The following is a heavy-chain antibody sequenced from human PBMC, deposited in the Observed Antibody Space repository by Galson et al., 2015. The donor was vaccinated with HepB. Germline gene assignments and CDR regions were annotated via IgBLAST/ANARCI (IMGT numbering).Heavy chain of an antibody. CDR1: GFTFNNYA. CDR2: IGGSGGGT. Sequence: SLRLSCAGSGFTFNNYAMTWVRQAPGKGLEWVSVIGGSGGGTHYADSVKGRFTISRDNSKNTVYVQMNSLRAEDTAVYYCAKGIAAAGRGYYYYMDVWGKGTTVTVSS. CDR3: AKGIAAAGRGYYYYMDV. J-gene: IGHJ6*03. D-gene: IGHD6-13*01. V-gene: IGHV3-23*01.